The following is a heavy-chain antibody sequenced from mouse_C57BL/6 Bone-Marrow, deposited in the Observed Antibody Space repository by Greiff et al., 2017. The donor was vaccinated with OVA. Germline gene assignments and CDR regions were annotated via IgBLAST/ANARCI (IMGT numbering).Heavy chain of an antibody. CDR2: IDPSDSYT. D-gene: IGHD1-1*01. CDR1: GYTFTSYW. CDR3: ARDYYGSSSYYAMDY. V-gene: IGHV1-69*01. Sequence: VQLQQPGAELVMPGASVKLSCKASGYTFTSYWMHWVKQRPGQGLEWIGEIDPSDSYTNYNQKFKGKSTLTVDKSSSTAYMQLSSLTSEDSAVYYCARDYYGSSSYYAMDYWGQGTSVTVPS. J-gene: IGHJ4*01.